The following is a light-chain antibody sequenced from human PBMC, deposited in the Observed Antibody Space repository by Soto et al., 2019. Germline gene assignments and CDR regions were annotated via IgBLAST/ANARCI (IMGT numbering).Light chain of an antibody. CDR3: SSYTSSSTLPYV. Sequence: QSALTQPASLSGSPGQSITISCTGTSSDVGGYNYVSWYQQHPGKAPKLMIYDVSNRPSGVSNRFSGSKSGNTASLTISGLQAEDEADYSCSSYTSSSTLPYVFGTGTRSPS. CDR1: SSDVGGYNY. J-gene: IGLJ1*01. CDR2: DVS. V-gene: IGLV2-14*01.